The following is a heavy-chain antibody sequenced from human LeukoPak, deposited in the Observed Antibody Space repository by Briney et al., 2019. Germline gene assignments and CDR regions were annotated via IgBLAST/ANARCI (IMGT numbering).Heavy chain of an antibody. J-gene: IGHJ4*02. CDR1: GFTFSNAY. Sequence: GGSLRLSCAASGFTFSNAYMSWVRQAPGKGLEWVGHIKSKTDGWTTDYAAPVKGRFIISRDDSKNTLYLELSSLKTEDTAVYYCTTQRSRITMVRGVIRSDHWGQGTLVTASS. D-gene: IGHD3-10*01. V-gene: IGHV3-15*01. CDR2: IKSKTDGWTT. CDR3: TTQRSRITMVRGVIRSDH.